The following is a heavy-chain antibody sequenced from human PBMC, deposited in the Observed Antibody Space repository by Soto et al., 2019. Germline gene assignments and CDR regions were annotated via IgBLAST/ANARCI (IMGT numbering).Heavy chain of an antibody. CDR3: ARGTAFTYLQYFDY. D-gene: IGHD3-10*01. J-gene: IGHJ4*02. CDR2: IKQDGSEK. V-gene: IGHV3-7*01. Sequence: GGSLRLSCAASGFTFTTYWMSWVRQAPGKGLEWVANIKQDGSEKYYVDSVKGRFTISRDNTKNSLYLQMNSLRAEDTAVYYCARGTAFTYLQYFDYWGQGTLVTVSS. CDR1: GFTFTTYW.